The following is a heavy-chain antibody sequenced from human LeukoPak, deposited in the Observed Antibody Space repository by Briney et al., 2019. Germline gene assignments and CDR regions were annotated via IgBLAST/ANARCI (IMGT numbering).Heavy chain of an antibody. CDR2: INSDGSST. J-gene: IGHJ4*02. D-gene: IGHD6-13*01. V-gene: IGHV3-74*01. Sequence: HPRGSLRLSCAASGFTFSSYWMHWVRQAPGKGLVWVSRINSDGSSTSYADSVKGRFTISRDNAKNTLYLQMNSLRAEDTAVYYCASASSHRIAAGGDYWGQGTLVTVSS. CDR1: GFTFSSYW. CDR3: ASASSHRIAAGGDY.